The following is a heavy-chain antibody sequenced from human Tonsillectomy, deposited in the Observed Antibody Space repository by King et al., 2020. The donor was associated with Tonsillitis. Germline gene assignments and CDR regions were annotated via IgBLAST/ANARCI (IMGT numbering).Heavy chain of an antibody. CDR1: RFTFTTYT. Sequence: VQLVESGGGVVQPGRSLRLSCAASRFTFTTYTLHWVRQAPGKGLEWVAVISHDGSNKYYADSVQGRFTISRDNFNNTLYLQMNSLRAEDTAVYYCAGDAGGYCSGTSCLSWFDPWGQGTLVTVSS. CDR3: AGDAGGYCSGTSCLSWFDP. CDR2: ISHDGSNK. J-gene: IGHJ5*02. V-gene: IGHV3-30*04. D-gene: IGHD2-2*03.